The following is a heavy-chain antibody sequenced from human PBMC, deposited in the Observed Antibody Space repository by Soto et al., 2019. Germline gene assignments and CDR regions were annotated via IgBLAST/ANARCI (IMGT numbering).Heavy chain of an antibody. D-gene: IGHD3-16*01. V-gene: IGHV1-18*01. CDR2: ISAYNGNT. Sequence: QVQLVQSGAEVKKPGASVKVSCKASGYTFTNFGISWVRQAPGQGLEWMGWISAYNGNTNYAQNFQGRVTMTTDTATGTAYMELRSLTSDDTAVYSCARGGTPIDSWAQGTLVTVSS. J-gene: IGHJ4*02. CDR3: ARGGTPIDS. CDR1: GYTFTNFG.